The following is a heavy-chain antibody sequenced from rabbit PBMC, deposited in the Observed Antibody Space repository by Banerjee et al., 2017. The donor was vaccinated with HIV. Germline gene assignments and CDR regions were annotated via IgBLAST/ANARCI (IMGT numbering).Heavy chain of an antibody. V-gene: IGHV1S45*01. CDR1: GLDFSSDYH. Sequence: QEQLEESGGDLVKPGASLTLTCTASGLDFSSDYHMCWVRQAPGKGLEWIACIYVGGGGSTYYASWAKGRFTISKTSSTTVTLQMPSLTVADTATYFCARRYPGSDDHTRLDLWGPGTLVTVS. CDR2: IYVGGGGST. CDR3: ARRYPGSDDHTRLDL. J-gene: IGHJ3*01. D-gene: IGHD4-2*01.